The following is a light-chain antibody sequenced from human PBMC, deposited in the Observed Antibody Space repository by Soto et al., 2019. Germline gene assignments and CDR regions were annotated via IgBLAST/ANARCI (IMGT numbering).Light chain of an antibody. CDR1: SSDVGGYNY. CDR3: SSYTSSSIPGV. CDR2: EVS. Sequence: QAVVTQPASVSGSPGQSITISCTGTSSDVGGYNYVSWYQQPPGKAPKLMIYEVSYRPSGVSNRFSGSKSGNTASLTISGLQAEDEANYYCSSYTSSSIPGVFGGGTKLTVL. J-gene: IGLJ2*01. V-gene: IGLV2-14*01.